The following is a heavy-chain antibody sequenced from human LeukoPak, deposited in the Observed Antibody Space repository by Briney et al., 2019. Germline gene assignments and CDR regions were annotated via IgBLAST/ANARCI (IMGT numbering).Heavy chain of an antibody. CDR2: IYYSGST. J-gene: IGHJ4*02. Sequence: SETLSLTCTVSGGSISSYYWSWIRQPPGKGLEWIGYIYYSGSTNYNPSLKSRVTISVDTSKNQFSLKLSSVTAADTAVYYCARHSVDYGVPRFSDYWGQGTLVTVSS. V-gene: IGHV4-59*08. CDR1: GGSISSYY. D-gene: IGHD4-17*01. CDR3: ARHSVDYGVPRFSDY.